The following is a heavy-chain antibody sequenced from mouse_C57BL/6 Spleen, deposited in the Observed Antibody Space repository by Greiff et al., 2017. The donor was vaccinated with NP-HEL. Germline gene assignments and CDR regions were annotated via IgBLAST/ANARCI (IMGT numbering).Heavy chain of an antibody. J-gene: IGHJ1*03. D-gene: IGHD2-5*01. Sequence: EVKLMVSGEGLVKPGGSLKLSCAASGFTFSSYAMSWVRQTPDKRLEWFAYISSGGDYIYYADTVKGRFTMSRDNARNTLYLQMSSMKSEDTAMYYSTKDQSNYKYFDVWGTGTTVTVSS. CDR2: ISSGGDYI. CDR1: GFTFSSYA. CDR3: TKDQSNYKYFDV. V-gene: IGHV5-9-1*02.